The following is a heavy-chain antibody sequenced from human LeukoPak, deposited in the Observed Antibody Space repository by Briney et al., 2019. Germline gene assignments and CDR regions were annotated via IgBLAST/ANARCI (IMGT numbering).Heavy chain of an antibody. CDR2: IYSGGST. Sequence: GGSLRLSCAASGFTVSSNYMSWVRQAPGKGLEWVSVIYSGGSTYYADSVKGRFTISRDNAKNSLYLQMNSLRAEDTAVYYCARVPYCSGGSCRGYFDYWGQGTLVTVSS. V-gene: IGHV3-53*01. CDR3: ARVPYCSGGSCRGYFDY. D-gene: IGHD2-15*01. CDR1: GFTVSSNY. J-gene: IGHJ4*02.